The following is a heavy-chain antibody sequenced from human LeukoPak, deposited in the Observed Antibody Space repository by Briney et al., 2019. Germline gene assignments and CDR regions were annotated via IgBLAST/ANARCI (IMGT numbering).Heavy chain of an antibody. Sequence: SVKVSCKASGGTISSYSISWVRQAPGQGLEWMGGIIPIFGTANYAQKFQGRHTLTADESARTAYMPLSRLRYDDADGYYCARLTTYYYNTDCWPQRTLVTVSS. J-gene: IGHJ4*02. D-gene: IGHD3-22*01. V-gene: IGHV1-69*13. CDR1: GGTISSYS. CDR3: ARLTTYYYNTDC. CDR2: IIPIFGTA.